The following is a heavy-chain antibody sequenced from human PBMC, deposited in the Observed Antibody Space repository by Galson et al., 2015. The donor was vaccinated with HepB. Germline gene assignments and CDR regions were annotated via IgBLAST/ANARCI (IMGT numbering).Heavy chain of an antibody. CDR3: AKDNYASGSYYAFDH. J-gene: IGHJ4*02. D-gene: IGHD3-10*01. CDR2: ISGSGGST. V-gene: IGHV3-23*01. Sequence: SLRLSCAASGFTFSSYAMSWVRQAPGKGLEWVSVISGSGGSTYYADSVKGRFTISRDNSKNTLYLQMNSLRAEDTAIYHCAKDNYASGSYYAFDHWGQGTLVTVSS. CDR1: GFTFSSYA.